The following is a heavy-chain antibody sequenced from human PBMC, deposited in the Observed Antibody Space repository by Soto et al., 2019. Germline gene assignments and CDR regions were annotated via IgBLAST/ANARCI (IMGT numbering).Heavy chain of an antibody. J-gene: IGHJ4*02. CDR1: GGSISSYY. CDR2: IYYSGST. Sequence: SETLSLTCTVSGGSISSYYWSWIRQPPGKGLEWIGYIYYSGSTNYNPSLKSRVTISVDTSKNQFSLKLSSVTAADTAVYYCERDGTYGVYPFDYWGQGTLVTVSS. CDR3: ERDGTYGVYPFDY. D-gene: IGHD4-17*01. V-gene: IGHV4-59*01.